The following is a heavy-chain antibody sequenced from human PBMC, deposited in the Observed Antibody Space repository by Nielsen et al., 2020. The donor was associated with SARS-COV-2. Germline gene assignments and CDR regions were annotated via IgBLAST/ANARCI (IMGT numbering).Heavy chain of an antibody. CDR1: GYTFTGHY. V-gene: IGHV1-2*06. D-gene: IGHD5-18*01. CDR3: ARDEYNYGYNWFDT. Sequence: ASVKVSCKASGYTFTGHYIHWVRQAPGQGLEWMGRINPNSAGTNYAQTFKGRVTLTTDTSISTAYMELSWLRSDDTAVYYCARDEYNYGYNWFDTWGQGTLVTVSS. J-gene: IGHJ5*02. CDR2: INPNSAGT.